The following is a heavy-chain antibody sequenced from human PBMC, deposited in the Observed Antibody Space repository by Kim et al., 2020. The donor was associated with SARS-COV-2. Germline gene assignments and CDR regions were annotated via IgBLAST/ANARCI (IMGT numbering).Heavy chain of an antibody. D-gene: IGHD3-16*01. CDR2: ISYSGGT. V-gene: IGHV4-39*01. CDR1: GGSISSSSYY. CDR3: ARTNPRVGGWFDP. J-gene: IGHJ5*02. Sequence: SETLSLTCTVSGGSISSSSYYWGWIRQPPGKGLEWIGNISYSGGTSYNPSLKSRVTIFVDTSNNQFSLKLSSVTAADTAVYYCARTNPRVGGWFDPWGQG.